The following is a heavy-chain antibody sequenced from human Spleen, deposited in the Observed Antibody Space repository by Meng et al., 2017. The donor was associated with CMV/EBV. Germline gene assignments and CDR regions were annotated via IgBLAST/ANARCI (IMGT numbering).Heavy chain of an antibody. CDR2: IRYDGSNA. D-gene: IGHD6-6*01. Sequence: GGSLRLSCAASGFNFNTFGMHWVRQAPGKGLEWVAFIRYDGSNAYYGDSVKGRFTISRDKSRNTLYLQMSSLRAEDTAMYFCAKDGGMAARRDVAYFGMDVWGQGTAVTVS. V-gene: IGHV3-30*02. J-gene: IGHJ6*02. CDR3: AKDGGMAARRDVAYFGMDV. CDR1: GFNFNTFG.